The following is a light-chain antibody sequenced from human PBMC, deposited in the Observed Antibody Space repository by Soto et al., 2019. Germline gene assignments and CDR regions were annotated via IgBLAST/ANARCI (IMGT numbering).Light chain of an antibody. CDR2: KTS. J-gene: IGKJ1*01. CDR1: QGIGSW. V-gene: IGKV1-5*03. Sequence: IRMTQSPSSLSASTGDRVTIACRASQGIGSWLALYQQKPGKAPKLLIYKTSILENGVPSRFSGSGSGTEFTLSISSLQPDDFATYYCHQYNSYWTFGQGTKVDIK. CDR3: HQYNSYWT.